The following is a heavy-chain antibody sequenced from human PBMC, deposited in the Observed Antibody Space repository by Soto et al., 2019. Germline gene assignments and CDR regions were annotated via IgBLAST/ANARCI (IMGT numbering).Heavy chain of an antibody. J-gene: IGHJ2*01. CDR3: ASERGDWYFDL. CDR2: IKQDGSEK. V-gene: IGHV3-7*04. CDR1: GFTFSSYW. Sequence: EVQLVESGGGLVQPGGSLRLSCAASGFTFSSYWMSWVRQAPGKGREWVANIKQDGSEKYYVDSVKGRFTISRDNAKNSLYLQMNSLRAEDTAVYYCASERGDWYFDLWGRGTLVTVSS. D-gene: IGHD3-10*01.